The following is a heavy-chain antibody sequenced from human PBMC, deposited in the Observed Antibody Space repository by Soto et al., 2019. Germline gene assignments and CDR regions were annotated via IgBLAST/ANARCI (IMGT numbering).Heavy chain of an antibody. J-gene: IGHJ1*01. CDR1: GGSFSGYY. Sequence: SETLSLTCAVYGGSFSGYYWSWIRQPPGKGLEWIGEINHSGSTNYNPSLKSRVTISVDTSKNQFSLNLSSVTAADTAVYYCARGWYYYDSSGYFQHWGQGTLVTVSS. D-gene: IGHD3-22*01. V-gene: IGHV4-34*01. CDR2: INHSGST. CDR3: ARGWYYYDSSGYFQH.